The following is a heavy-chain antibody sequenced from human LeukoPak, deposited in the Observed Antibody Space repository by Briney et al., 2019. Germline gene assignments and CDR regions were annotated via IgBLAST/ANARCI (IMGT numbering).Heavy chain of an antibody. CDR1: GGSISSGGYY. CDR2: IYHSGST. J-gene: IGHJ4*02. D-gene: IGHD4-23*01. V-gene: IGHV4-30-2*01. CDR3: ARGNYGGNVEDY. Sequence: PSETLSLTCTVSGGSISSGGYYWSWIRQPPGKGLEWIGYIYHSGSTYYNPSLKSRVTISVDRSKNHFSLKLSSVTAADTAVYYCARGNYGGNVEDYWGQGTLVTVSS.